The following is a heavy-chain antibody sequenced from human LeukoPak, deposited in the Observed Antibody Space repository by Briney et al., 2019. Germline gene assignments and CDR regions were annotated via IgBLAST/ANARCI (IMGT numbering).Heavy chain of an antibody. D-gene: IGHD5-24*01. CDR2: IYYSGST. J-gene: IGHJ4*02. V-gene: IGHV4-59*01. CDR3: ARDRDGYLYYFDY. CDR1: GGSISSYY. Sequence: PSETLSLTCTVSGGSISSYYWSWIRQPPGKGLEWIGYIYYSGSTNYNPSLKSRVTISVDTSKNQFFLKLSSVTAADTAVYYCARDRDGYLYYFDYWGQGTLVTVSS.